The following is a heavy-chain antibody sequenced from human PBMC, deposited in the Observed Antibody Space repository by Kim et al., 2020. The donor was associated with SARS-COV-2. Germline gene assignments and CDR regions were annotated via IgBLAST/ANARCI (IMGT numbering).Heavy chain of an antibody. Sequence: SETLSLTCTVSGGSISSSSYYWGWIRQPPGKGLEWIGSIYYSGSTYYNPSLKSRVTISVDTSKNQFSLKLSSVTAADTAVYYCASPGVGEWGGWYYGAGNDYWGQGTLVTVSS. J-gene: IGHJ4*02. V-gene: IGHV4-39*01. CDR2: IYYSGST. CDR3: ASPGVGEWGGWYYGAGNDY. CDR1: GGSISSSSYY. D-gene: IGHD6-19*01.